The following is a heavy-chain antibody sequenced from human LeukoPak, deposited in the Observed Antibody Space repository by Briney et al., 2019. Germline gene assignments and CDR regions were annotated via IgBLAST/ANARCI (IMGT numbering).Heavy chain of an antibody. Sequence: GGSLRLSCAASGFTFSSYDMHWVRQAPGKGLQWVSAIGTAGDPYYPGSVKGRSTISRENAKNSLYLQMNSLRDGDTAVYYCARSVHGYLDYWGQGTLVTVSS. J-gene: IGHJ4*02. CDR2: IGTAGDP. CDR3: ARSVHGYLDY. D-gene: IGHD2-8*01. CDR1: GFTFSSYD. V-gene: IGHV3-13*05.